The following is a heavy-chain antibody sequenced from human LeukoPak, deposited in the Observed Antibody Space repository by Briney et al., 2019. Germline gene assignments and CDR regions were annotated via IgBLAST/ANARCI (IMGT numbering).Heavy chain of an antibody. D-gene: IGHD3-16*01. V-gene: IGHV3-21*01. J-gene: IGHJ3*02. CDR2: ISASGNYI. CDR1: GFSFSSYS. CDR3: AGGLYYYGTDAFDI. Sequence: TGGSLRLSCAAPGFSFSSYSMNWVRQAPGRGLEWVSSISASGNYIYYADSVKGRFTISRDSAENSLYLQMNSLGAEDTAVYYCAGGLYYYGTDAFDIWGQGTMVTVS.